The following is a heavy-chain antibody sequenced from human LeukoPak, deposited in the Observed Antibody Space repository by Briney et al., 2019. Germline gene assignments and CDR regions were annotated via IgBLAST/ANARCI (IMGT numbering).Heavy chain of an antibody. D-gene: IGHD2-21*02. V-gene: IGHV3-66*01. CDR2: MYTGGGR. J-gene: IGHJ4*02. CDR3: TRGQSYCGADCYSD. CDR1: GFSVSNYY. Sequence: GGSLRLSCAASGFSVSNYYMSWVRQPPGKGLEWVSVMYTGGGRYYGDSVKGRFTISRNNSKNTVFLQMNSLRVEDTALYYCTRGQSYCGADCYSDWGQGTLVTVSS.